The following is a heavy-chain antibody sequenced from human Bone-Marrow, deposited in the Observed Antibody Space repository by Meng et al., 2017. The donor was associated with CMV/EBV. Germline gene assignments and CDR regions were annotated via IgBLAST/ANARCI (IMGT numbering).Heavy chain of an antibody. CDR3: ARGGPKKYSSSSWGGTDY. CDR2: IYHSGST. D-gene: IGHD6-6*01. J-gene: IGHJ4*02. V-gene: IGHV4-38-2*02. Sequence: SETLSLTCTVSGYSISSGYYWGWIRQPPGKGLEWIGSIYHSGSTYYNPSLKSRVTISVDTSKNQFSLKLSSVTAADTAVYYCARGGPKKYSSSSWGGTDYWGQGTLVTVSS. CDR1: GYSISSGYY.